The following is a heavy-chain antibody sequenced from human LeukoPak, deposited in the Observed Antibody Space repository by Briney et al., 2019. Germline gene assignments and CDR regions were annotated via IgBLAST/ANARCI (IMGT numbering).Heavy chain of an antibody. CDR1: GLSLSTSGMC. D-gene: IGHD2-2*01. CDR2: IDWDDHK. Sequence: SGPTLVKPTQTLTLTCTFSGLSLSTSGMCVSWIRQPPGKALEWLARIDWDDHKYYSTSLKTRLTISKDTPKNQVVLTMTNMDPVDTATYFCARLTANLVPAAYSIKGLNYYYYYGMDVWGQGTTVTVSS. V-gene: IGHV2-70*11. J-gene: IGHJ6*02. CDR3: ARLTANLVPAAYSIKGLNYYYYYGMDV.